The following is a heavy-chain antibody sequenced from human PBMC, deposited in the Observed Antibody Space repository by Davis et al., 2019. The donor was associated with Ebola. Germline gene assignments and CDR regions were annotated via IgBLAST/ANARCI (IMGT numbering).Heavy chain of an antibody. Sequence: ASVKVSCKASGYMFTDYFIHWVRQAPGQGLQYMGWIKPGGGGTKAAQKFQGRVAMTSDTSISTGFMGLSGLRSDDTVIYYCAREKHGDGWFAPWGQGTLVTVSS. CDR1: GYMFTDYF. CDR2: IKPGGGGT. D-gene: IGHD3-10*01. CDR3: AREKHGDGWFAP. J-gene: IGHJ5*02. V-gene: IGHV1-2*02.